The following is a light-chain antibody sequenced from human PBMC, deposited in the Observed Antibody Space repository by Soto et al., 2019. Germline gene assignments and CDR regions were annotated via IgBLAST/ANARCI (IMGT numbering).Light chain of an antibody. Sequence: DIQVTQSPCTLSASVGYRVTVTCRASQTIGSWLAWYQQEPGRAPKLLIFDASSLESGVPSRFSGNGSGTAFTLTISGLQPDDFASYYCQKYNSYSGMFGQGTKVDIK. J-gene: IGKJ1*01. V-gene: IGKV1-5*01. CDR1: QTIGSW. CDR2: DAS. CDR3: QKYNSYSGM.